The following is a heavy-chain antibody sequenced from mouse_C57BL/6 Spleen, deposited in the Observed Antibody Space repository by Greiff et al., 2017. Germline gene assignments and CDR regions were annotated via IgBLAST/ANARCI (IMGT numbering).Heavy chain of an antibody. CDR1: GYSITSGYY. V-gene: IGHV3-6*01. CDR2: ISYDGSN. D-gene: IGHD1-1*01. J-gene: IGHJ2*01. CDR3: VRRSTVVDD. Sequence: EVKLLESGPGLVKPSQSLSLTCSVTGYSITSGYYWNWIRQFPGNKLEWMGYISYDGSNNYNPSLKNRISITRDTSKNQFFLKLNSVTTEDTATYYCVRRSTVVDDWGQGTTLTVSS.